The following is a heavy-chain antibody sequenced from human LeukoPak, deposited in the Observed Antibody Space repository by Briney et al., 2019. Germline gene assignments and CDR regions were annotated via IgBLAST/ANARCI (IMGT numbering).Heavy chain of an antibody. CDR3: ARDREGYYGSGSYVY. CDR1: VFTISSNY. J-gene: IGHJ4*02. V-gene: IGHV3-66*02. D-gene: IGHD3-10*01. Sequence: GGSLRLSCAASVFTISSNYMSWVRQAPGKGLEWASVIYSGGSTYYADSVKGRFTISRDNSKNTLYLQMNSLRAEDTAVYYCARDREGYYGSGSYVYWGQGTLVTVSS. CDR2: IYSGGST.